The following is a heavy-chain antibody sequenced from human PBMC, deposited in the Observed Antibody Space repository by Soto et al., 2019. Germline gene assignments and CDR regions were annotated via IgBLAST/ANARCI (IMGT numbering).Heavy chain of an antibody. Sequence: GASVKVSCKASGGSFSNYAFSWVRQAPGQGLEWMGGIIPIFGTANYAQKFQGRVTISADKSTSTAYLERSSLTSDDTAVYYCARRAQVGAVVIGGFYYYGVDVGGQGTTVTVSS. CDR3: ARRAQVGAVVIGGFYYYGVDV. J-gene: IGHJ6*02. CDR1: GGSFSNYA. D-gene: IGHD3-16*02. CDR2: IIPIFGTA. V-gene: IGHV1-69*06.